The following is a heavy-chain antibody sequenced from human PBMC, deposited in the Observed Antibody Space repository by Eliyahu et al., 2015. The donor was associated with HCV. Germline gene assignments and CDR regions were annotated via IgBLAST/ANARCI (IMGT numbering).Heavy chain of an antibody. D-gene: IGHD3-16*02. Sequence: EVQLVESGGGLVQPGGSLRLSCAASGFTXSSYWMSWVRQAPGKGLEWVANIKQDGSEKYYVDSVKGRFTISRDNAKNSLYLQMNSLRAEDTAVYYCARVPWGSYRFGTWDYWGQGTLVTVSS. CDR3: ARVPWGSYRFGTWDY. J-gene: IGHJ4*02. V-gene: IGHV3-7*04. CDR1: GFTXSSYW. CDR2: IKQDGSEK.